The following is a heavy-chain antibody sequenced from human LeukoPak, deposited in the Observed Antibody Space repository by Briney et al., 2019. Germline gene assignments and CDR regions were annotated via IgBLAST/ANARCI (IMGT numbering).Heavy chain of an antibody. CDR1: GYTLTELS. Sequence: ASVKVSCKVSGYTLTELSMHWVRQAPGKGLEWMGGFDPEDGETIYAQKFQGRVTITADESTSTAYMELSSLRSEDTAVYYCASYWCRSGSTSCRGHGYYYYMDVWGKGTTVTISS. V-gene: IGHV1-24*01. D-gene: IGHD2-2*01. CDR2: FDPEDGET. CDR3: ASYWCRSGSTSCRGHGYYYYMDV. J-gene: IGHJ6*03.